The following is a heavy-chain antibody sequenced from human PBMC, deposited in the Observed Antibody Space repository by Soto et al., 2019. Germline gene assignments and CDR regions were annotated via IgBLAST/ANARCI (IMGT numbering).Heavy chain of an antibody. CDR2: INHSGST. J-gene: IGHJ4*02. Sequence: KPSETLSLTCAVYGGSFSGYYWGWIRQPPGKGLEWIGEINHSGSTNYNPSLKSRVTISVDTSKNQFSLKLSSVTAADTAVYYCARGGPGRHIVVVTAIVFDYWGQGTLVTVSS. D-gene: IGHD2-21*02. CDR3: ARGGPGRHIVVVTAIVFDY. V-gene: IGHV4-34*01. CDR1: GGSFSGYY.